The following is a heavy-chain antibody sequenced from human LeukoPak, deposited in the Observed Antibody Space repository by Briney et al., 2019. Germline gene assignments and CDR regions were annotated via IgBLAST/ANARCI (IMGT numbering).Heavy chain of an antibody. CDR1: GFTFSDFA. CDR2: LSASGGST. CDR3: AKHEVSYYDSSGYYPFDC. Sequence: GGSLRLSCVAPGFTFSDFAMSWVRLPPGEGLKWVSGLSASGGSTFYTDSVKGRFTISRDNSNITLYLQMDGLSAKDTAIYYCAKHEVSYYDSSGYYPFDCWGPGTVVTVSS. V-gene: IGHV3-23*01. J-gene: IGHJ4*02. D-gene: IGHD3-22*01.